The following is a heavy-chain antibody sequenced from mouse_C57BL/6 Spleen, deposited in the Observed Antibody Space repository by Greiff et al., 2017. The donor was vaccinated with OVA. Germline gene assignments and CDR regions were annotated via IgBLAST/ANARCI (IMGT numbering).Heavy chain of an antibody. V-gene: IGHV1-74*01. CDR2: LHPSDGDT. J-gene: IGHJ2*01. D-gene: IGHD1-1*01. Sequence: VQLQQPGAELVKPGASVKVSCKASGYTFTSYWMHWVKQRPGQGLEWIGRLHPSDGDTNYNQKFKGKATLTVDKSSSTAYLQLSSLTSEDSAVYYCAIEYYGSSYFDYWGQGTTLTVSS. CDR3: AIEYYGSSYFDY. CDR1: GYTFTSYW.